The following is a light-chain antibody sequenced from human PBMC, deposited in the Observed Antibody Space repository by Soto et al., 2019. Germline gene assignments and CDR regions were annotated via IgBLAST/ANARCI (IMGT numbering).Light chain of an antibody. J-gene: IGKJ5*01. CDR1: QSISSN. CDR2: DAS. CDR3: QQSGKLPIT. Sequence: EIVLTQSPGTLSLSPGERATLSCRASQSISSNLAWYQQKPGQAPRLLISDASNRATRIPARFSGSGSGTDFTLTISSLEPEDFAVYYCQQSGKLPITVGQGTRLEIK. V-gene: IGKV3-11*01.